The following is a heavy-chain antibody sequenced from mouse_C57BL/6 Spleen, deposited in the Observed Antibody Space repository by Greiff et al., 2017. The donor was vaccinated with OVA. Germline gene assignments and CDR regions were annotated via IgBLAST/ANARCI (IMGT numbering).Heavy chain of an antibody. D-gene: IGHD1-1*01. CDR3: ASEKLRSFDY. J-gene: IGHJ2*01. Sequence: DVRLQESGPELVKPGASVKMSCKASGYTFTDYNMHWVKQSHGKSLEWIGYINPNNGGTSYNQKFKGKATLTVNKSSSTAYMELRSLTSEDSAVYYCASEKLRSFDYWGQGTTLTVSS. V-gene: IGHV1-22*01. CDR1: GYTFTDYN. CDR2: INPNNGGT.